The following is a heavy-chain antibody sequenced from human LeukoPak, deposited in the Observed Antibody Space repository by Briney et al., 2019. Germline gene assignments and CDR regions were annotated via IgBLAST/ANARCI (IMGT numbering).Heavy chain of an antibody. J-gene: IGHJ4*02. Sequence: SETLSLTCTVSGGSISSSSYYWGWIRQPPWKGLEWIGSIYYSGSTYYNPSLKSRVTISVDTSKNQFSLKLSSVTAADTAVYYCARQSRAYRYFDYWGQGTLVTVSS. CDR3: ARQSRAYRYFDY. CDR2: IYYSGST. V-gene: IGHV4-39*01. CDR1: GGSISSSSYY.